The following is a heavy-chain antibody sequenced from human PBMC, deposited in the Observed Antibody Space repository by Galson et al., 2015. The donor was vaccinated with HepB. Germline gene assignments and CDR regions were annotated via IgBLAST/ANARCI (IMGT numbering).Heavy chain of an antibody. V-gene: IGHV6-1*01. J-gene: IGHJ5*02. CDR2: TYYRSKWYN. D-gene: IGHD2-2*01. Sequence: CAISGDSVSSNSAAWNWIRQSPSRGLEWLGRTYYRSKWYNDYAVSVKSRIAINPDTSKNQFSLQLNSVTPEDTAVYYCARGYCSSTSCYNWSDPWGQGTLVTVSS. CDR3: ARGYCSSTSCYNWSDP. CDR1: GDSVSSNSAA.